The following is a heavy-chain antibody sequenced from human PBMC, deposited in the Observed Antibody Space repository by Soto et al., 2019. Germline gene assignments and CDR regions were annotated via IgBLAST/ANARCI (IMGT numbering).Heavy chain of an antibody. Sequence: QVQLQESGPGLVKPSETLSLTCTVSGGSISSYYWSWIRQPPGKGLEWIGYIYYSGSTNYNPSLKSRVTISVDTSKNQFSLKLSSVTAADTALYYCARAGFTMVRGVLDYWGQGTLVTVSS. J-gene: IGHJ4*02. D-gene: IGHD3-10*01. CDR1: GGSISSYY. CDR2: IYYSGST. V-gene: IGHV4-59*01. CDR3: ARAGFTMVRGVLDY.